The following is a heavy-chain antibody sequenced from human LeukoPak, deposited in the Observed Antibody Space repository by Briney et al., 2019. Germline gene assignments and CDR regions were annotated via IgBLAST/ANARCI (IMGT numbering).Heavy chain of an antibody. CDR2: ITSGGDYI. CDR1: GFGFGQYE. Sequence: PGGSLRLSCAASGFGFGQYEMNWVRQAPGKGLEWVSSITSGGDYIYYADSVKGRFTTSRDNAKNSLSLQLNSLRVEDTAVYYCARGHYDVLAASYKWTPDYWGQGTLVTVSS. V-gene: IGHV3-48*03. CDR3: ARGHYDVLAASYKWTPDY. J-gene: IGHJ4*02. D-gene: IGHD3-9*01.